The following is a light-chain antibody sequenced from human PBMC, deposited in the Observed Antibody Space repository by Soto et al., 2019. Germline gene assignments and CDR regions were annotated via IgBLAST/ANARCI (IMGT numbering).Light chain of an antibody. CDR2: TAS. Sequence: DIQMTQSPSSLSASVGDRVTITCRASQSISIYLNWYQQKPGKAPNLLIYTASSLQSGVPSRFSGSGSGTDFTLTISSLQPEDFATYYCQQSYNTPLTFGGGTKVDIK. V-gene: IGKV1-39*01. CDR1: QSISIY. J-gene: IGKJ4*01. CDR3: QQSYNTPLT.